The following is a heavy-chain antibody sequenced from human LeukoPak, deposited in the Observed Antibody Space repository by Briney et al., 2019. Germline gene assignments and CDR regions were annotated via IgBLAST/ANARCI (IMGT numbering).Heavy chain of an antibody. CDR3: AKDWFATTDY. J-gene: IGHJ4*02. Sequence: GGSLRLSCAASGFPFSISWMHWFRQVPGKGPMWVSRITTDQTTTYADSVRGRFTISRDNAKNTVYLQMNSLRVEDTAVYYCAKDWFATTDYWGQGILVTV. CDR2: ITTDQTT. CDR1: GFPFSISW. V-gene: IGHV3-74*01. D-gene: IGHD1-1*01.